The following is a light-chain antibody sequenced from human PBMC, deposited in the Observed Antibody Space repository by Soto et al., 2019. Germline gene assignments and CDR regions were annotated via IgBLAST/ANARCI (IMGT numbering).Light chain of an antibody. V-gene: IGLV2-14*02. Sequence: QSVLTQPASVSGSPGQSITISCTGTSSDGGSYNLVSWYQQHPGKAPKLMIYEVSNRPSGVSNRFSGSKSGYTASLTISGLQDEEEADYYTNTQRSRGTRVFGTGPKVTV. CDR3: NTQRSRGTRV. J-gene: IGLJ1*01. CDR1: SSDGGSYNL. CDR2: EVS.